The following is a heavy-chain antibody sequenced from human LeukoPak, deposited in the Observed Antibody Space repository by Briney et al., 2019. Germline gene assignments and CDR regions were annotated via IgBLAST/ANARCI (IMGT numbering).Heavy chain of an antibody. CDR3: ARLNQGVDY. V-gene: IGHV4-39*01. J-gene: IGHJ4*02. D-gene: IGHD3-16*01. Sequence: PSETLSLTCSVSDGSISRYFSRYYWSWIRQPPGKGLEWIASINYSGSTYYNPSLKSRVTISVDTSKNQFSLKLSSVTAADTAVYYCARLNQGVDYWGQGTLVTVSS. CDR2: INYSGST. CDR1: DGSISRYFSRYY.